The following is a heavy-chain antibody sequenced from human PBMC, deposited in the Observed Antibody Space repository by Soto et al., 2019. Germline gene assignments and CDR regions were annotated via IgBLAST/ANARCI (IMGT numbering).Heavy chain of an antibody. J-gene: IGHJ4*02. Sequence: QVQLVQSGAEVKKPGSSVKVSCKASGGTFSSYAISWVRQAPGQGLEWMGGIIPIFGTANYAQKLQGRVTSTEDEATSTAYMELSRLRSEDTAVYYCASLGYLGIAAIDYWGQGTLVTVSS. V-gene: IGHV1-69*01. D-gene: IGHD6-13*01. CDR3: ASLGYLGIAAIDY. CDR2: IIPIFGTA. CDR1: GGTFSSYA.